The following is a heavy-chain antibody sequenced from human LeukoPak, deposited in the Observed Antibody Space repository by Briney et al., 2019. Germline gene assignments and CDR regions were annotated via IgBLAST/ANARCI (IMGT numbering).Heavy chain of an antibody. CDR1: EFTFSSYS. CDR3: AKVPNSGWIFDY. Sequence: GGSLRLSCAASEFTFSSYSMNWVRQAPGKGLEWVSTISSSGASTWYADSVKGRFTISRDNSKNTLYLQMNSLRAEDTAVYYCAKVPNSGWIFDYWGQGTLVTVSS. D-gene: IGHD6-19*01. V-gene: IGHV3-23*01. CDR2: ISSSGAST. J-gene: IGHJ4*02.